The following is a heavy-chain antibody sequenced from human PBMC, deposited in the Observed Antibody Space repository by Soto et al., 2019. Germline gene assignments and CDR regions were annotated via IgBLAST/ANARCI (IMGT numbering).Heavy chain of an antibody. CDR1: GFIVSSHY. J-gene: IGHJ4*02. CDR3: AKSRDGYNFYFDY. D-gene: IGHD5-12*01. Sequence: GGSLRLSCAASGFIVSSHYMSWVRQAPGKGLEWVSAISGSGGSTYYADSVKGRFTISRDNSKNTLYLQMNSLRAEDTAVYYCAKSRDGYNFYFDYWGQGTLVTVSS. CDR2: ISGSGGST. V-gene: IGHV3-23*01.